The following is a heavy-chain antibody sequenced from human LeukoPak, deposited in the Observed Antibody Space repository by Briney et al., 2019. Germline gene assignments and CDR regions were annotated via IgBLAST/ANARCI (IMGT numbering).Heavy chain of an antibody. V-gene: IGHV3-53*01. CDR3: ASWYYNEYYFDY. CDR1: GFTVSSNY. CDR2: IYSGGST. Sequence: GGSLRLSCAASGFTVSSNYMSWVRQAPGKGLEWVSVIYSGGSTYYADSVKGRFTISRDNSNNTLYLQMNSLRAEDTAVYYCASWYYNEYYFDYWGQGTLVTVSS. J-gene: IGHJ4*02. D-gene: IGHD2/OR15-2a*01.